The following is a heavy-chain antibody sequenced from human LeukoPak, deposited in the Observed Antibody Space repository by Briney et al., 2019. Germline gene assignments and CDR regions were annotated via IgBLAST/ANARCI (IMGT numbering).Heavy chain of an antibody. D-gene: IGHD3-10*01. V-gene: IGHV3-7*01. Sequence: PGGSLRLSCAASGFTFSAYWMSWVRQAPGRGLEWVANINQDESEKNYVDSVTGRFTISRDNAQNSLCLQLNSLRAEDTAIYFCARDRGYSNFDYWGQGTLVTVSS. CDR3: ARDRGYSNFDY. CDR1: GFTFSAYW. J-gene: IGHJ4*02. CDR2: INQDESEK.